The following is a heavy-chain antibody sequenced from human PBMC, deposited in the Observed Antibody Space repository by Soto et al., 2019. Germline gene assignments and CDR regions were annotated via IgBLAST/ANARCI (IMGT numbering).Heavy chain of an antibody. D-gene: IGHD2-15*01. CDR2: IKQDGSEE. Sequence: PGGSLRLSCTVPGLTFNIHWMTWVRQAPGKGLEWVANIKQDGSEENYEDSVKGRFTISRNNAENSLYLQMNSLRVEDTAVYYCAAGSGYWGQGTLVTVSS. J-gene: IGHJ4*02. CDR1: GLTFNIHW. CDR3: AAGSGY. V-gene: IGHV3-7*03.